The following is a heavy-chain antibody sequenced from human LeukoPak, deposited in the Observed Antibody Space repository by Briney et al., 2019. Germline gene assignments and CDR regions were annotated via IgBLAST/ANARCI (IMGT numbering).Heavy chain of an antibody. CDR1: GFTFNRYG. Sequence: GGSLRLSCAASGFTFNRYGMHWVRQAPGKGLEWVTFISSDGNNKYYADSVKGRFTISRDNSKNTLYLQMSSLRAEDTAVYYCARAPTVTTGPLDIWGQGTMVTVSS. CDR2: ISSDGNNK. V-gene: IGHV3-30*03. J-gene: IGHJ3*02. D-gene: IGHD4-17*01. CDR3: ARAPTVTTGPLDI.